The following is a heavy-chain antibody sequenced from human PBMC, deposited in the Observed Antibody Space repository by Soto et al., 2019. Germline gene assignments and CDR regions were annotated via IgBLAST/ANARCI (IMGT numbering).Heavy chain of an antibody. CDR3: ARGAIEGGYSYDFDY. CDR1: GYTFTSYD. J-gene: IGHJ4*02. V-gene: IGHV1-8*01. Sequence: QVQLVQSGAEVKKPGASVKVSCKASGYTFTSYDINWVLQATGQGLEWMGWMNPNSGNTGYAQKFQGRVTMTRNTSISTAYMELSRLRSKDTAVYYCARGAIEGGYSYDFDYWGQGTLVTVSS. D-gene: IGHD5-18*01. CDR2: MNPNSGNT.